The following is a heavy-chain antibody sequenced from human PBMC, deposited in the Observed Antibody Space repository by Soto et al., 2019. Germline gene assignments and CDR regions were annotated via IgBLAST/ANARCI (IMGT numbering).Heavy chain of an antibody. D-gene: IGHD3-3*01. J-gene: IGHJ4*02. CDR2: IYYSGST. Sequence: LSLTCTVSGGSVSSCSYYWSWIRQPPGKGLEWIGYIYYSGSTNYNPSLKSRVTISVDTSKNQFSLKLSSVTAADTAVYYCARVSPGYDFWSGYYPPYYFDYWGQGTLVTVSS. CDR3: ARVSPGYDFWSGYYPPYYFDY. V-gene: IGHV4-61*01. CDR1: GGSVSSCSYY.